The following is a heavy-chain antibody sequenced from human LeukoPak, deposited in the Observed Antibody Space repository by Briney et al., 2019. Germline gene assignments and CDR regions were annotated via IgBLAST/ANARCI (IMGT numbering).Heavy chain of an antibody. CDR1: GFTFSSYS. J-gene: IGHJ4*02. CDR2: ISSSSSYI. CDR3: AKSLYGGSGSYYSAYYFDY. V-gene: IGHV3-21*04. D-gene: IGHD3-10*01. Sequence: GGSLRLSCAASGFTFSSYSMNWVRQAPGKGLEWVSSISSSSSYIYYADSVKGRFTISRDNSKNTLYLQMNSLRAEDTAVYYCAKSLYGGSGSYYSAYYFDYWGQGTLVTVSS.